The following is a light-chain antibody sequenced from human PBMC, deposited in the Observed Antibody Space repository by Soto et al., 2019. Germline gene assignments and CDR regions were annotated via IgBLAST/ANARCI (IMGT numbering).Light chain of an antibody. J-gene: IGLJ2*01. CDR3: SSYAGSNKGV. V-gene: IGLV2-8*01. CDR1: SSDVGGYNY. Sequence: QSALTQPPSASGSPGQSVTISCTGTSSDVGGYNYVSWYQQHPGKAPKLMIYEVSKRPSGVPDRCSGSKSGNTASLTVSGLQAEDEADYYCSSYAGSNKGVFGGGTKVTVL. CDR2: EVS.